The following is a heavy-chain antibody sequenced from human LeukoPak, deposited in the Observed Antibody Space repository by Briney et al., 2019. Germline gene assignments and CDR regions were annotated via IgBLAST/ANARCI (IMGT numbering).Heavy chain of an antibody. CDR1: GFTFSSSD. V-gene: IGHV3-13*01. CDR2: IGTAGDT. Sequence: GGSLRLSCAASGFTFSSSDMHWVRQATGEGPEWVSAIGTAGDTYYSGSVKGRFTISRENAKNSLYLQMSSLRAGDTAIYYCTREIVGATLGAFDIWGQGTMVTVSS. D-gene: IGHD1-26*01. CDR3: TREIVGATLGAFDI. J-gene: IGHJ3*02.